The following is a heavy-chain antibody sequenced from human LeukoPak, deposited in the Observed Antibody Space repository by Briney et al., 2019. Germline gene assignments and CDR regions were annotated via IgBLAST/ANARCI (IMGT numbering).Heavy chain of an antibody. CDR1: GYTFTSYG. D-gene: IGHD3-3*01. V-gene: IGHV1-18*01. CDR3: ARDHYDFWSGYTAHAFDI. Sequence: ASVKVSCKASGYTFTSYGISWVRQAPGQELEWMGCISAYNGNTNYAQKLQGRVTMTTDTSTSTAYMELRSLRSDDTAVYYCARDHYDFWSGYTAHAFDIWGQGTMVTVSS. J-gene: IGHJ3*02. CDR2: ISAYNGNT.